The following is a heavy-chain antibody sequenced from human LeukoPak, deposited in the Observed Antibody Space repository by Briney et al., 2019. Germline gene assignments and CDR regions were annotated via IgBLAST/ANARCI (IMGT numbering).Heavy chain of an antibody. V-gene: IGHV3-33*01. CDR2: IWYDGSDE. D-gene: IGHD2/OR15-2a*01. J-gene: IGHJ4*02. CDR3: TRGNPQNHPLDY. CDR1: GFTFTNYG. Sequence: GGSLRLSCAASGFTFTNYGIHWVRQFPGRGLEWVAVIWYDGSDEAYADSVKGRFTISRDNSKNTVYLQMNSLRAEDTAVYYCTRGNPQNHPLDYWGQGTLVTVSS.